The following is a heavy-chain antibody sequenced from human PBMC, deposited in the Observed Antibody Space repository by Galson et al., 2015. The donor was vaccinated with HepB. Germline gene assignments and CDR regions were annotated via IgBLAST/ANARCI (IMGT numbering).Heavy chain of an antibody. CDR3: ARGGAVLSAFDI. D-gene: IGHD3-16*01. J-gene: IGHJ3*02. CDR1: GGTFSSYT. Sequence: SVKVSCRASGGTFSSYTISWVRQAPGQGLEWMGRIIPILGIANYAQKFQGRVTITADKSTSTAYMELSSLRSEDTAVYYCARGGAVLSAFDIWGQGTMVTVSS. V-gene: IGHV1-69*02. CDR2: IIPILGIA.